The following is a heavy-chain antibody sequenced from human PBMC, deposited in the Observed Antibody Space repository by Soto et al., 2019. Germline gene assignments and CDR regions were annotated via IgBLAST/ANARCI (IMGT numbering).Heavy chain of an antibody. D-gene: IGHD3-22*01. Sequence: GESLKISCKGSGYSFTSYWIGWVRQMPGKGLEWMGIIYPGDSDTRYSPSFQGQVTISADKSISTAYLQWSSLKASDTAMYYCARQTKSATYYYDSSGSDYWGQGTLATVSS. CDR2: IYPGDSDT. V-gene: IGHV5-51*01. CDR1: GYSFTSYW. CDR3: ARQTKSATYYYDSSGSDY. J-gene: IGHJ4*02.